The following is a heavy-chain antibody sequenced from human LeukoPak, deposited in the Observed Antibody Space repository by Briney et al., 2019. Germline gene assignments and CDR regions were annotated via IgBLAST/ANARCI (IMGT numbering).Heavy chain of an antibody. V-gene: IGHV3-21*01. CDR3: ARDSGGTAMVLNYYYYYYMDV. CDR2: ISSSSSYI. Sequence: PGGSLRLSCAASGFTFSSYSMNWVRQAPGKGLEWVSSISSSSSYIYYADSVKGRFTISRDNAKNSLYLQMNSLRAEDTAVYYCARDSGGTAMVLNYYYYYYMDVWGKGTTVTVSS. CDR1: GFTFSSYS. D-gene: IGHD5-18*01. J-gene: IGHJ6*03.